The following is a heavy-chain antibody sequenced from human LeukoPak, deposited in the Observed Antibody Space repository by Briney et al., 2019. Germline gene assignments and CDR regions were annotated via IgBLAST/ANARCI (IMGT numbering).Heavy chain of an antibody. D-gene: IGHD3-16*02. Sequence: GGSLRLSCAASGFTFSSYGMHWVRQAPGKGLEWVSVIWYDGSNKYYADSVKGRFTISRDNSKNTLYLQMNSLRAEDTAVYYCARPTSYDYVWGSYRLDYWGQGTLVTVSS. V-gene: IGHV3-33*01. CDR3: ARPTSYDYVWGSYRLDY. CDR2: IWYDGSNK. CDR1: GFTFSSYG. J-gene: IGHJ4*02.